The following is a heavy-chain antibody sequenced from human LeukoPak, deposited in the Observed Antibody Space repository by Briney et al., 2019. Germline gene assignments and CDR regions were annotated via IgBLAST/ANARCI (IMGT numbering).Heavy chain of an antibody. CDR1: GFTFSSYG. CDR3: AKDDPKAYFDY. V-gene: IGHV3-30*18. Sequence: GGSLRLSCAASGFTFSSYGMHWVRQAPGKGLEWVAVISYDGSNKYYADSVKGRFTISRDNSKNTVYLQMNSLRAEDTAVYYCAKDDPKAYFDYWGQGNLVTVSS. CDR2: ISYDGSNK. J-gene: IGHJ4*02.